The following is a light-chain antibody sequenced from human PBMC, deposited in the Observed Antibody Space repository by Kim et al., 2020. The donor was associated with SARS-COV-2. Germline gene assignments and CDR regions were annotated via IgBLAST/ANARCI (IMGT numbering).Light chain of an antibody. CDR3: SSYTSSNTGEV. J-gene: IGLJ2*01. CDR1: SSDVGGYNY. Sequence: QSALTQPASVSGSPGQSITISCTGTSSDVGGYNYVSWYQQHPGKAPKLMIYDVSNRPSGVSNRFSGSKSGNTASLTISGLQAEDEADYYCSSYTSSNTGEVFGGGTQLTVL. V-gene: IGLV2-14*03. CDR2: DVS.